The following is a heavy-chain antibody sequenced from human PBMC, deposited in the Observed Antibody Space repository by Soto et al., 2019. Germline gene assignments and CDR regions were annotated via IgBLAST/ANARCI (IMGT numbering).Heavy chain of an antibody. Sequence: EVQLLESGGGLVQPGGSLRLSCAASGFAFSSYAMSWVRQAPGKGLEWVSSISGSTSGTYYADAVKRRFPISRDNSNNTLYLQMKTLRAEYTAVYYCSKARGFLDLFDYWGQVALVNVSS. CDR2: ISGSTSGT. CDR1: GFAFSSYA. CDR3: SKARGFLDLFDY. J-gene: IGHJ4*02. D-gene: IGHD3-16*02. V-gene: IGHV3-23*01.